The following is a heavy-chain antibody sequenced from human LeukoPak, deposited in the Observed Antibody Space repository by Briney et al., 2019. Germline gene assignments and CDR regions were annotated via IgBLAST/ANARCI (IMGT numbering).Heavy chain of an antibody. CDR3: ARGHYGSGNTYAFDI. Sequence: SEPLSLTCAVYGGSFSGYYWSWIRQPPGKGLEWIGEINHSGSTNYNPSLKSRVTISVDTSKNQFSLKLSSVTAADTAVYYCARGHYGSGNTYAFDIWGQGTMVTVSS. V-gene: IGHV4-34*01. D-gene: IGHD3-10*01. CDR2: INHSGST. J-gene: IGHJ3*02. CDR1: GGSFSGYY.